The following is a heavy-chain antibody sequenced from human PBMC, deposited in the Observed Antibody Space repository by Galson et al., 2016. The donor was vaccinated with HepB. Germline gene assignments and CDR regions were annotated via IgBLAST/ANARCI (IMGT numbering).Heavy chain of an antibody. CDR2: VSDNGISR. V-gene: IGHV3-23*01. Sequence: SLRLSCAASGFTFRNYAMTWVRQAPGKGLEWVASVSDNGISRYYADSLEGRFTISRDNSKKPLYLQMNSLTTEDPALYYCANLVGENVDYWGQGTLVIVSP. D-gene: IGHD2-15*01. CDR3: ANLVGENVDY. J-gene: IGHJ4*02. CDR1: GFTFRNYA.